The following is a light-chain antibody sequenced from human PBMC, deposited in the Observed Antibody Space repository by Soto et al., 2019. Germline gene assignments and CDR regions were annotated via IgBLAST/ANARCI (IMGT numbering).Light chain of an antibody. CDR3: QQYGSSPFT. CDR2: GAS. J-gene: IGKJ3*01. V-gene: IGKV3-20*01. Sequence: EIVLTQSPGTLSLSPGERATLSCRARQSVSSSYLAWYQQKPGQAPRLLIYGASSRATGSPDRFSGSGSGTDFTLTISRLEPEDVAVYYCQQYGSSPFTFGPGTKVDI. CDR1: QSVSSSY.